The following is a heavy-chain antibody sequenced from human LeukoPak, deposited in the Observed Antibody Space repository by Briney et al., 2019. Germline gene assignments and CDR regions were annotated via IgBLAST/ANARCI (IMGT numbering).Heavy chain of an antibody. Sequence: GRSLRLSCAASGFTFSSYSTNWVRQAPGKGLEWVSSISSSSSYIYYADSVKGRFTISRDNAKNSLYLQMNSLRAEDTAVYYCARDPAYYYDSSGYYYVPYWGQGTLVTVSS. J-gene: IGHJ4*02. CDR1: GFTFSSYS. CDR3: ARDPAYYYDSSGYYYVPY. D-gene: IGHD3-22*01. V-gene: IGHV3-21*01. CDR2: ISSSSSYI.